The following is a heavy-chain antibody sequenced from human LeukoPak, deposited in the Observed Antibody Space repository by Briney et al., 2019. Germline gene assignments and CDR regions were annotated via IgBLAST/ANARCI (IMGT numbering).Heavy chain of an antibody. CDR2: IKSKTDGGTT. J-gene: IGHJ6*03. D-gene: IGHD2-2*01. Sequence: PGGSLRLSCAASGFTFSSYGMHWVRQAPGKGLEWVGRIKSKTDGGTTDYAAPVKGRFTISRDDSKNTLYLQMNSLKTEDSAVYSCTTDLTGGSNFYQHMDVWGKGTTVTVSS. CDR3: TTDLTGGSNFYQHMDV. CDR1: GFTFSSYG. V-gene: IGHV3-15*01.